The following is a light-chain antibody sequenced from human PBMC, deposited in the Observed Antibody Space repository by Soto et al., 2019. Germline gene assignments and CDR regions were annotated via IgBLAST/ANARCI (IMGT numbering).Light chain of an antibody. CDR2: DAS. V-gene: IGKV3-11*01. CDR3: QQRSTWPIT. Sequence: EIVLTQSPATPSLSPGERATLSCRASQSVSSSLAWYQQKPGQAPRLLIYDASNRATGIPARFSGSGSGTDFTLTISSLEPEDFAVYYCQQRSTWPITFGQGTRLEIK. CDR1: QSVSSS. J-gene: IGKJ5*01.